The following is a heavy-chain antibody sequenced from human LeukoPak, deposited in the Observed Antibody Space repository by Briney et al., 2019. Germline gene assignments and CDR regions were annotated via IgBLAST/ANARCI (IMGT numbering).Heavy chain of an antibody. J-gene: IGHJ3*02. Sequence: PSETLSLTCTVSGGSISSYYWSWIRQPPGKGLEWIGSIYYSGSTNYNPSLQGRVTMSVDTSKNQFSLKLTSVTAADTAIYYCARVMAARQDPFDIWGQGTMVTVSS. V-gene: IGHV4-59*01. D-gene: IGHD6-6*01. CDR2: IYYSGST. CDR3: ARVMAARQDPFDI. CDR1: GGSISSYY.